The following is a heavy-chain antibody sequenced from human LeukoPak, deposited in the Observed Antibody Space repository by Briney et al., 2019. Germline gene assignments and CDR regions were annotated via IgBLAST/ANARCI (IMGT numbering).Heavy chain of an antibody. J-gene: IGHJ4*02. V-gene: IGHV3-21*01. CDR2: ISGSGSYI. CDR3: ARADYDYVWGSYRQYYFDY. D-gene: IGHD3-16*02. Sequence: GGSLRLSCAASGFTFSDYSMNWVRQTPRKGLEWVSCISGSGSYIYYADSVKGRFTISRDNAKNSLYLQMNSLRAEDTAVYYCARADYDYVWGSYRQYYFDYWGQGTLVTVSS. CDR1: GFTFSDYS.